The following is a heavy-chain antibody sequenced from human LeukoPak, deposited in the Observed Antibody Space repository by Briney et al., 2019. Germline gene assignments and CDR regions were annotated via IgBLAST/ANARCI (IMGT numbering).Heavy chain of an antibody. Sequence: SETLSLTCAVYGGSFSGYYWSWIRQPPGKGLEWIGEINHSGSTNYNASLKSRVTISVDTSKNQFSLKLSSVTAADTAVYYCARGKNCGGDCYHFDYWGQGTLVTVS. CDR1: GGSFSGYY. V-gene: IGHV4-34*01. CDR2: INHSGST. D-gene: IGHD2-21*02. CDR3: ARGKNCGGDCYHFDY. J-gene: IGHJ4*02.